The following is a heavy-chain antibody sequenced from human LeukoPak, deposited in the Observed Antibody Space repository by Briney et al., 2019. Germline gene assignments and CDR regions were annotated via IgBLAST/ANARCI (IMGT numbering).Heavy chain of an antibody. J-gene: IGHJ4*02. CDR2: IRYDGSNK. CDR1: GFTFSSYG. D-gene: IGHD6-6*01. Sequence: GGSLRLSCAASGFTFSSYGMHWVRQAPGKGLEWVAFIRYDGSNKYYADSVKGRFTISRDNSKNTLYLQMNSLRAEDTAVYYCAKDPAYSSSSDVLFDYWGQGTLVTVSS. V-gene: IGHV3-30*02. CDR3: AKDPAYSSSSDVLFDY.